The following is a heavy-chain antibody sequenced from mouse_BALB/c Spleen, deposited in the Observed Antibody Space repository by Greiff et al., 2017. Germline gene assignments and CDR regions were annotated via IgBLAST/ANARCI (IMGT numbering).Heavy chain of an antibody. D-gene: IGHD2-14*01. Sequence: EVKLMESGPGLVKPSQSLSLTCTVTGYSITSDYAWNWIRQFPGNKLEWMGYISYSGSTSYNPSLKSRISITRDTSKNQFFLQLNSVTTEDTATYYCARRAYYRYDRAMDYWGQGTSVTVSS. CDR2: ISYSGST. J-gene: IGHJ4*01. CDR3: ARRAYYRYDRAMDY. CDR1: GYSITSDYA. V-gene: IGHV3-2*02.